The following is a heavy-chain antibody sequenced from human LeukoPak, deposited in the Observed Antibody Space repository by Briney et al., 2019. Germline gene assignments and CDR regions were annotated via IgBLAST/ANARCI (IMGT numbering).Heavy chain of an antibody. Sequence: GAAVKVSHKASGYSFSDSGINWVRQAPGQGLEWMGWISAYSGNTYFAQKFQGRVTLTTDTSTSTGYMELRTLRSDDTAVYYCARRENPLDAFGIWGNLAIVTVSS. V-gene: IGHV1-18*01. CDR2: ISAYSGNT. CDR3: ARRENPLDAFGI. CDR1: GYSFSDSG. J-gene: IGHJ3*02.